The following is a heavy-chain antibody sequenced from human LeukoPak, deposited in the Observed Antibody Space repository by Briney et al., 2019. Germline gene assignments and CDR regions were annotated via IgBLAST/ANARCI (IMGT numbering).Heavy chain of an antibody. CDR3: AKAERYCSSTSCPPWYFDY. D-gene: IGHD2-2*01. V-gene: IGHV3-23*01. Sequence: GGSLRLSCAASGFTFSNHAMSWVRQAPGKGLEWVSAISGSGGSTYYADSVKGRFTISRDNSKNTLYLQMNSLRAEDTAVYYCAKAERYCSSTSCPPWYFDYWGQGTLVTVSS. J-gene: IGHJ4*02. CDR1: GFTFSNHA. CDR2: ISGSGGST.